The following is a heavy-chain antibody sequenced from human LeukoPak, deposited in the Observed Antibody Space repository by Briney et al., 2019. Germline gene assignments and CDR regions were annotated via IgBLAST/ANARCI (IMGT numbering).Heavy chain of an antibody. Sequence: GGSLRLSCAASGLAFTNSWMSWVRQTPGEGLEWVANIKQDGSEKYYVDSVKGRFTISRDNAKNSLCLQMNSLTAEDTALYYCARLSTAVAGGDYWGQGTLVTVSS. V-gene: IGHV3-7*01. J-gene: IGHJ4*02. CDR3: ARLSTAVAGGDY. D-gene: IGHD6-19*01. CDR1: GLAFTNSW. CDR2: IKQDGSEK.